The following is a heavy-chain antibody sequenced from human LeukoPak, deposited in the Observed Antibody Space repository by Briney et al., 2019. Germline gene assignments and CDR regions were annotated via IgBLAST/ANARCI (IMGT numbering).Heavy chain of an antibody. CDR3: ARDSGFGEEADY. CDR1: GYSISSGYY. J-gene: IGHJ4*02. V-gene: IGHV4-38-2*02. D-gene: IGHD3-10*01. Sequence: SETLSLTCTVSGYSISSGYYRGWIRQPPGKGLEWIGSIYHSGSTYYNPSLKSRVTISVDTSKNQFSLKLSSVTAADTAVYYCARDSGFGEEADYWGQGTLVTVSS. CDR2: IYHSGST.